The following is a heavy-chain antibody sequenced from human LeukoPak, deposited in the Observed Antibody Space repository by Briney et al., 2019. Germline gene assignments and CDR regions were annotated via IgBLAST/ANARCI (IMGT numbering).Heavy chain of an antibody. D-gene: IGHD2-2*01. CDR2: IYNVGTT. V-gene: IGHV3-66*01. J-gene: IGHJ4*02. Sequence: PGGSLRLSCAASGFSFSSYWMHWVRQAPGKGLEWVSVIYNVGTTFYADSVKGRFTISRDSSKNTLFLQMNSLRAEDTAVYYCTTSSIVTGYCSSSSCPHYFDYWGQGTLVTVSS. CDR1: GFSFSSYW. CDR3: TTSSIVTGYCSSSSCPHYFDY.